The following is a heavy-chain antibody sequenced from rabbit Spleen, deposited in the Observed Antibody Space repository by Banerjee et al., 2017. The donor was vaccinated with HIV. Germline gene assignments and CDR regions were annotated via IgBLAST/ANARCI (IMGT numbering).Heavy chain of an antibody. Sequence: QEQLTETGGGLVQPGGSLTLSCKASGIDFSVYGLSWVRQAPGKGLEWIACIAGSSSGFTYSATWAKGRFTCSKTSSTTVTLRMTSLTAADRAAYFCARDLVGVIGWNFYLWGPGTLVTVS. CDR1: GIDFSVYG. J-gene: IGHJ4*01. CDR2: IAGSSSGFT. D-gene: IGHD1-1*01. CDR3: ARDLVGVIGWNFYL. V-gene: IGHV1S45*01.